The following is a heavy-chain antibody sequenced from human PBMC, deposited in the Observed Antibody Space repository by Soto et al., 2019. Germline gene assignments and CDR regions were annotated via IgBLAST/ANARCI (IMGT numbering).Heavy chain of an antibody. CDR2: ISGSDGRT. D-gene: IGHD2-2*01. V-gene: IGHV3-23*01. Sequence: GGSLRLSCAASGFTFSSYAMNWVRQAPGKGLEWVSGISGSDGRTRYADSVKGRFTISRDNSKNTLYLQMNSLRAEDTAVYYCAKETVPAAFGYWFDPWGQGTLVTVSS. J-gene: IGHJ5*02. CDR3: AKETVPAAFGYWFDP. CDR1: GFTFSSYA.